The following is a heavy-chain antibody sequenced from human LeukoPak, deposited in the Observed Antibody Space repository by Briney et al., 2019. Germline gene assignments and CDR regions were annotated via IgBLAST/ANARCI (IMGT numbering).Heavy chain of an antibody. CDR3: ARDGDSSGSHTHY. D-gene: IGHD3-10*01. CDR2: IDYSGTT. Sequence: SETLSLTCTVSGGSISNGGYYWSWIRQHPGKGLVWIGYIDYSGTTYYNPPLKSRLTMSVDTSKNQFSLKLTSVTAADTAVYYCARDGDSSGSHTHYWGQGTLVSVSS. V-gene: IGHV4-31*03. J-gene: IGHJ4*02. CDR1: GGSISNGGYY.